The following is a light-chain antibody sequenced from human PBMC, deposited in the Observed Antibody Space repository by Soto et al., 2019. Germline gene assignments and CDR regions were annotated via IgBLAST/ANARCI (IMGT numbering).Light chain of an antibody. CDR2: EVS. J-gene: IGLJ2*01. V-gene: IGLV2-18*01. CDR1: SSDVGSYNR. Sequence: QSALTQPPSVSGSPGQSVTISCTGTSSDVGSYNRVSWYQQPPGTAPKLMIYEVSNRPSGVPDRFSGSKSGNTASLTISGLQAEDEAHYYCSLYTSSSIVVFGGGTKLTVL. CDR3: SLYTSSSIVV.